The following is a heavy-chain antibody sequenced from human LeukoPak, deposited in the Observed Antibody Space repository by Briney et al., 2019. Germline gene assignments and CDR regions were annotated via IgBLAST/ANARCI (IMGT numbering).Heavy chain of an antibody. CDR3: ARGGPRERRAGSNPFDY. D-gene: IGHD5-24*01. CDR1: GFTFSSYE. Sequence: PGGSLRLSCAASGFTFSSYEMNWVRQAPGKGLEWLSYISSSGVTMYYADSVKGLFIISRDNAKKSLYLQMNSLRADDTAVYYCARGGPRERRAGSNPFDYWGQGTLVTVSP. J-gene: IGHJ4*02. V-gene: IGHV3-48*03. CDR2: ISSSGVTM.